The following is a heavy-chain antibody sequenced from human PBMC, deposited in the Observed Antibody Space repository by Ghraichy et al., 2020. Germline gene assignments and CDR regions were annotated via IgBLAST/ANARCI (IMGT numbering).Heavy chain of an antibody. V-gene: IGHV3-30*04. D-gene: IGHD2-15*01. CDR1: GFTFSSYA. Sequence: GGSLRLSCAASGFTFSSYAMHWVRQAPGKGLEWVAVISYDGSNKYYADSVKGRFTISRDNSKNTLYLQMNSLRAEDTAVYYCARDGLLGYFDYWGQGTLVTVSS. CDR3: ARDGLLGYFDY. CDR2: ISYDGSNK. J-gene: IGHJ4*02.